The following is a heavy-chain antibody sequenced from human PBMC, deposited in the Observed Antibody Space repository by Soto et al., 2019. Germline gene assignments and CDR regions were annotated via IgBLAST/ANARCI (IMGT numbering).Heavy chain of an antibody. D-gene: IGHD3-10*01. Sequence: QGKGLEWVSSISSSSSYIYYADSVKGRFTISRDNAKNSLYLQMNSLRAEDTAVYYCASDYDLYFYVSAGDGIRATVLVSAFLLNRSSDL. CDR3: ASDYDLYFYVSAGDGIRATVLVSAFLLNRSSDL. J-gene: IGHJ2*01. V-gene: IGHV3-21*01. CDR2: ISSSSSYI.